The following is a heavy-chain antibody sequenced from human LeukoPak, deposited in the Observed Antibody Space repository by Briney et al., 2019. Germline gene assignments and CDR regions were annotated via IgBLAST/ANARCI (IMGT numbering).Heavy chain of an antibody. CDR2: ISSSHSYI. V-gene: IGHV3-21*01. CDR3: AKKYSTGLDP. J-gene: IGHJ5*02. Sequence: GGSLRLSCTASGFTFSSYSMNWVRQAPGKGLEWVSYISSSHSYIYYADSVKGRFTISRDNAKNSLYLQMNSLRAEDTAVYYCAKKYSTGLDPWGQGTLVTVSS. D-gene: IGHD1-26*01. CDR1: GFTFSSYS.